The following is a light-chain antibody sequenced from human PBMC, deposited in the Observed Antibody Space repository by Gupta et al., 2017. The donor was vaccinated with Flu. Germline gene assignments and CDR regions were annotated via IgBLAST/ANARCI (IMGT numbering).Light chain of an antibody. CDR1: QSISSY. Sequence: DIQMTQSPSSLSASVGDRVTITRRASQSISSYLNCYQQKPGKAPKLLIYAASRAQSGVTSRFSGSGSATDFTLTISIRQPEDFATYCCQRSYSTPKTFGQGTKVEIK. J-gene: IGKJ1*01. CDR2: AAS. CDR3: QRSYSTPKT. V-gene: IGKV1-39*01.